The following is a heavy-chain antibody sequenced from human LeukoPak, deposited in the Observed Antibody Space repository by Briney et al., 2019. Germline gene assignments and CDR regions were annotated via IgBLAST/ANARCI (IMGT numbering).Heavy chain of an antibody. Sequence: SETLSLTCTVSGGSISSYYWSWIRQPPGKGLEWIGYIYYSGSTNYNPSLKSRVTISVDTSKNQFSLKLSSVTAADTVVYYCASTFGGVMVDYWGQGTLVTVSS. CDR1: GGSISSYY. V-gene: IGHV4-59*01. CDR2: IYYSGST. D-gene: IGHD3-16*01. J-gene: IGHJ4*02. CDR3: ASTFGGVMVDY.